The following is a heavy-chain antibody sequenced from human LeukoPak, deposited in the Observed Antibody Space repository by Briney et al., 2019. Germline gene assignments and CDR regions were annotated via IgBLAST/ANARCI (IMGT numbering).Heavy chain of an antibody. J-gene: IGHJ5*02. CDR3: ARDRLDMVRGVIRNNWFDP. CDR1: GGSISSYY. D-gene: IGHD3-10*01. V-gene: IGHV4-59*01. CDR2: IYYSGST. Sequence: SETLSLTCTVSGGSISSYYWSWIRQPPGKGLEWIGYIYYSGSTNYNPSLKSRVTISVDTSKNQFSLKLSSVTAADTAVYYCARDRLDMVRGVIRNNWFDPWGQGTLVTVSS.